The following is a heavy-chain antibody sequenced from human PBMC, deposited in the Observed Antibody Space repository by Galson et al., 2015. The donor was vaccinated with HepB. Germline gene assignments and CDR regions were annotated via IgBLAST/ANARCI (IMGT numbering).Heavy chain of an antibody. Sequence: SLRLSCAASGFTFSSYAMHWVRQAPGKGLEWVAVISYDGSNKYYADSVKGRFTISRDNSKNTLYLQMNSLRAEDTAVYYCARDLRPWKGGDAFDIWGQGTMVTVSS. CDR3: ARDLRPWKGGDAFDI. CDR1: GFTFSSYA. V-gene: IGHV3-30*04. J-gene: IGHJ3*02. D-gene: IGHD1-1*01. CDR2: ISYDGSNK.